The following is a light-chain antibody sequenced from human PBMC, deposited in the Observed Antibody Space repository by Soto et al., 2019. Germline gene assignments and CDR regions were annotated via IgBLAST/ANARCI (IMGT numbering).Light chain of an antibody. V-gene: IGKV1-17*03. CDR1: QGINNY. J-gene: IGKJ1*01. CDR3: LQHSAYPWT. Sequence: DIQMTQSPSAMSASVGDRVTITCRASQGINNYLTWFQQGPGTAPKRLIYAASTLQSGVPSRFSGSGSGTEFTLTISSLQHEDFATYYCLQHSAYPWTFGQGTKVEIK. CDR2: AAS.